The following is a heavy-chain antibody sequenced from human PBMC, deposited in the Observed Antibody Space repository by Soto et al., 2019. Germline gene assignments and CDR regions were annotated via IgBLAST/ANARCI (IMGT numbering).Heavy chain of an antibody. CDR3: ATPKRSSGWEVFDY. CDR1: GYTFTSYG. Sequence: ASVKVSCKASGYTFTSYGISWVRQAPGQGLEWMGWISAYNGNTNYAQKLQGRVTMTTDTSTSTAYMELRSLRSDDTAVYYCATPKRSSGWEVFDYWGQGTLVTVSS. CDR2: ISAYNGNT. V-gene: IGHV1-18*01. J-gene: IGHJ4*02. D-gene: IGHD6-19*01.